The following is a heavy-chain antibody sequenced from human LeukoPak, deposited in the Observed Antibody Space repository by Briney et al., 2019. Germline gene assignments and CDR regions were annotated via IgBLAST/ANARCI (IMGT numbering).Heavy chain of an antibody. V-gene: IGHV1-8*01. Sequence: ASVKVSCKASGYTFTSYDINWVRQATGQGLEWMGWMNPNSGNTGYAQNFQGRVTLTRNTSIGTAYMELSSLRSEDTAVYYCARSKKNWNFDYWGQGTLVTVSS. D-gene: IGHD1-1*01. CDR3: ARSKKNWNFDY. CDR2: MNPNSGNT. J-gene: IGHJ4*02. CDR1: GYTFTSYD.